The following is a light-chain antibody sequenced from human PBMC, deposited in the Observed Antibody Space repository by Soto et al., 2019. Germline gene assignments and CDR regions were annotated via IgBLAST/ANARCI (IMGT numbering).Light chain of an antibody. CDR1: QNSRSW. V-gene: IGKV1-5*03. Sequence: DIRMTQSPSTLSASVGDRVTITCRASQNSRSWLAWYQQKPGKAPELLIYSASGLESGVPSRFSGSGFGTEFPLTISSLQPDDFATYYCQEYNGNSGLTFGGGTKVEIK. J-gene: IGKJ4*01. CDR3: QEYNGNSGLT. CDR2: SAS.